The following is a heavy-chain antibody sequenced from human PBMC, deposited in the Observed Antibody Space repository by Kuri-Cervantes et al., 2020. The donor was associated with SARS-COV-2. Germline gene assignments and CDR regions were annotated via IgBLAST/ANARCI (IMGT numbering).Heavy chain of an antibody. CDR1: GGSISNFY. D-gene: IGHD3-10*02. V-gene: IGHV4-59*01. Sequence: SETLSLTCTVSGGSISNFYWSWIRQPPGKGLEWIGYIYYTGTTNYNPSLKGRVTISEDTSNNQLSLKLRSVTAADTAVYYCARGRSLVRGVLITPYFDSWGQGTLVTVSS. CDR2: IYYTGTT. CDR3: ARGRSLVRGVLITPYFDS. J-gene: IGHJ4*02.